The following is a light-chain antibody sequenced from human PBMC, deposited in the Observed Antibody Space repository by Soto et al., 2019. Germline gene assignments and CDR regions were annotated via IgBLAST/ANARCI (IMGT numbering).Light chain of an antibody. Sequence: QSVLTQPASVSGSPGQSITISCTGTSSDVGGYWYVSWYQQQPGKAPKLMIYEVSYRPLGVSNRFSGSKSGNTASLTISGLQAEDEADYYCSSFTSSDTWVFGGGTKLTVL. V-gene: IGLV2-14*01. CDR3: SSFTSSDTWV. CDR2: EVS. J-gene: IGLJ3*02. CDR1: SSDVGGYWY.